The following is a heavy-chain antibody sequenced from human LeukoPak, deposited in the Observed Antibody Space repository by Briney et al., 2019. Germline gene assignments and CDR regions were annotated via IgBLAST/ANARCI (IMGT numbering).Heavy chain of an antibody. CDR3: ARAVVVAATLSAFDI. V-gene: IGHV1-24*01. D-gene: IGHD2-15*01. Sequence: ASVKVSCKVSGYTLTELSMHWVRQAPGKGLEWMGGFDPEDGETIYAQKFQGRVTMTRDMSTSTVYMELSSLRSEDTAVYYCARAVVVAATLSAFDIWGQGTMVTVSS. J-gene: IGHJ3*02. CDR1: GYTLTELS. CDR2: FDPEDGET.